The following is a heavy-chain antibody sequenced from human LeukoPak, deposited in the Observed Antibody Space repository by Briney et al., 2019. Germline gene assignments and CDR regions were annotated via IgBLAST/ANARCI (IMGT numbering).Heavy chain of an antibody. CDR1: GGSISSYY. CDR3: ARANDGGGGGYNQVYYFDY. D-gene: IGHD5-24*01. J-gene: IGHJ4*02. V-gene: IGHV4-59*01. Sequence: SETLSLTCTVSGGSISSYYWSWIRQPPGKGLEWIGYIYYSGSTNYNPSLKSRVTISVDTSKNQFSLKLSSVTAADTAVYYCARANDGGGGGYNQVYYFDYWGQGTLVTVSS. CDR2: IYYSGST.